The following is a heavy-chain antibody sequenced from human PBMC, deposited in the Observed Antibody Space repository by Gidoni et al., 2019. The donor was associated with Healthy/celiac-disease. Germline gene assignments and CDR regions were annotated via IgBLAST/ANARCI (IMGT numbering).Heavy chain of an antibody. CDR1: GGTFSSYA. CDR3: ARGVGVAGQYFQH. Sequence: QVQLVQSGAEVKKPGSSVKVSCKASGGTFSSYAISWVRQAPGQGLEWMGRIIPILGIANSAQKFQGRVTITADKSMSTAYMELSSLRSEDTAVYYCARGVGVAGQYFQHWGQGTLVTVSS. CDR2: IIPILGIA. J-gene: IGHJ1*01. V-gene: IGHV1-69*04. D-gene: IGHD2-8*01.